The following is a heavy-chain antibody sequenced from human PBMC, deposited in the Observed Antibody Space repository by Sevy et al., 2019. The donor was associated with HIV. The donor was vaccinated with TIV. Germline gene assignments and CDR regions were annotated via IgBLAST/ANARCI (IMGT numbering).Heavy chain of an antibody. CDR1: GYTFTGDY. J-gene: IGHJ6*02. Sequence: ALVEVSCKASGYTFTGDYLHWMRQAPGQGLEWMGRVYPNSAGTNYAQKFQGRVTMTRDTSISTAYMELSRLRSDDSAVYYCARDGDSGSTNSGMDVWGQGTPVAVSS. CDR2: VYPNSAGT. V-gene: IGHV1-2*06. CDR3: ARDGDSGSTNSGMDV. D-gene: IGHD1-26*01.